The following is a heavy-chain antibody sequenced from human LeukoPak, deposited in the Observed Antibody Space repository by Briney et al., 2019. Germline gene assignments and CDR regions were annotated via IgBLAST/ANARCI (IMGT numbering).Heavy chain of an antibody. Sequence: ASVKVSCKASGYTFTGYYMHWVRQAPGQGLEWMGWINPNSGGTNYAQKFQGRVTMTRDTSISTAYMELSRLRSEDTAVYYCARAQYQLPYYYYYMDVWGKGTTVTISS. CDR1: GYTFTGYY. J-gene: IGHJ6*03. CDR3: ARAQYQLPYYYYYMDV. D-gene: IGHD2-2*01. V-gene: IGHV1-2*02. CDR2: INPNSGGT.